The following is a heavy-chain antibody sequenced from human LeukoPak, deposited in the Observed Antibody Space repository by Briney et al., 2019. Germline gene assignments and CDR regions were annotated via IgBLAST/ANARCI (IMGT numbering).Heavy chain of an antibody. D-gene: IGHD6-13*01. CDR3: AKDWEQQLVLWFDP. CDR1: GFTFSSYG. J-gene: IGHJ5*02. Sequence: GGTLRLSCAASGFTFSSYGMSWVRQAPGKGLEWVSAISGSGGSTYYADSVKGRFTISRDNSKNTLYLQMNSLRAEDTAVYYCAKDWEQQLVLWFDPWGQGTLVTVSS. CDR2: ISGSGGST. V-gene: IGHV3-23*01.